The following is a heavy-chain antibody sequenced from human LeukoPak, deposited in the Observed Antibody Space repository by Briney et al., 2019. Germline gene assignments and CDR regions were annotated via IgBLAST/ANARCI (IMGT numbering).Heavy chain of an antibody. J-gene: IGHJ6*03. CDR1: ADTFSTYT. Sequence: GSSVKVSCKASADTFSTYTISWVRQAPGQGLEWMGRVIPIFGTTNYAPNFQGRVTLTADESTSTVYMELRSLTSQDTAVYFCARGGYNSGDNYYFYYLDVWGNGTTVTVSS. CDR3: ARGGYNSGDNYYFYYLDV. V-gene: IGHV1-69*01. CDR2: VIPIFGTT. D-gene: IGHD5-18*01.